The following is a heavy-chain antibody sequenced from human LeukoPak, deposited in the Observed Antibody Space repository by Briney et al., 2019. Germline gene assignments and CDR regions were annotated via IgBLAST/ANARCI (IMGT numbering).Heavy chain of an antibody. V-gene: IGHV3-21*01. CDR1: GFTFSSYS. Sequence: PGGSLRLSCAASGFTFSSYSMNWVRQAPGKGLEWVSSISSSSSYIYYADSVKGRSTISRDNAKNSLYLQMNSLRAEDTAVYYCARGIAVAGSDYWGQGTLVTVSS. CDR3: ARGIAVAGSDY. D-gene: IGHD6-19*01. J-gene: IGHJ4*02. CDR2: ISSSSSYI.